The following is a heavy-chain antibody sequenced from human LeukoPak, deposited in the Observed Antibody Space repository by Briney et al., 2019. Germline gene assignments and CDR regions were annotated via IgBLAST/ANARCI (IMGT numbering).Heavy chain of an antibody. J-gene: IGHJ4*02. D-gene: IGHD3-3*01. CDR2: INPNSGGT. V-gene: IGHV1-2*02. CDR3: ARVPGVLRFLEWLLFDY. Sequence: ASVKVSCKASGYTFTGYYMHWVRQAPGQGLEWMGWINPNSGGTNYAQEFQGRVTMTRDTSISTAYMELSRLRSDDTAVYYCARVPGVLRFLEWLLFDYWGQGTLVTVSS. CDR1: GYTFTGYY.